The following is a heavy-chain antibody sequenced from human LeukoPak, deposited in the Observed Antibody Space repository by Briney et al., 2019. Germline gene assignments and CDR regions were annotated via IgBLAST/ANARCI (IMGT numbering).Heavy chain of an antibody. J-gene: IGHJ3*02. CDR1: GGSISSYY. CDR2: IYTSGST. CDR3: ARDSFMITFGGVIAHDAFDI. D-gene: IGHD3-16*02. V-gene: IGHV4-4*07. Sequence: SETLSLTCTVSGGSISSYYWSWIRQPAGKGLEWIGHIYTSGSTNYNPSLKSRVTMSVDTSKNQFSLKLSSVTAADTAVYYCARDSFMITFGGVIAHDAFDIWGQGTMVTVSS.